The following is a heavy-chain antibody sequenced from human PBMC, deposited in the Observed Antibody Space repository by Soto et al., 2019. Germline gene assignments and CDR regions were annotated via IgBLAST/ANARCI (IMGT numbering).Heavy chain of an antibody. J-gene: IGHJ4*02. CDR3: ARLVAGRWYYFDY. D-gene: IGHD6-19*01. V-gene: IGHV5-51*01. CDR2: IYPGDSDT. Sequence: PGESLKISCNGSGYSFTSYWIGWVLHMPGKGLEWMGIIYPGDSDTRYSPSFQGQVTISADKSISTAYLQWSSLKASDTAMYYCARLVAGRWYYFDYWGQGTLVTVSS. CDR1: GYSFTSYW.